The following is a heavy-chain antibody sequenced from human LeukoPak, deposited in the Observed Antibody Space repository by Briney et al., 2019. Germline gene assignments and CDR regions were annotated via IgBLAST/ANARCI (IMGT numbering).Heavy chain of an antibody. CDR3: ARNLQY. J-gene: IGHJ1*01. Sequence: SVTLSLTCTVSGASISSGFYQWSWIRQPAGKGLEWIGRIYTTGGTNYNPSLESRVTISEDTSKNQFSLTLTSVTAADTAVYYCARNLQYWGQGTLVTVSS. V-gene: IGHV4-61*02. CDR1: GASISSGFYQ. CDR2: IYTTGGT.